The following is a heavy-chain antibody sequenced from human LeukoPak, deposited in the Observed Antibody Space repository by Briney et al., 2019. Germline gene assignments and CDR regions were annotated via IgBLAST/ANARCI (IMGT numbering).Heavy chain of an antibody. CDR2: IKQDGSDK. CDR1: GFTFSSYW. J-gene: IGHJ4*02. Sequence: GSLRLSCAASGFTFSSYWMTWVRQAPGKGLEWVANIKQDGSDKYYVDSVKGRFTISRDNAKNSLYLQMNSLRADDTALYYCARQYSSSWYALGYLDYWGQRTLVTVSS. D-gene: IGHD6-13*01. V-gene: IGHV3-7*01. CDR3: ARQYSSSWYALGYLDY.